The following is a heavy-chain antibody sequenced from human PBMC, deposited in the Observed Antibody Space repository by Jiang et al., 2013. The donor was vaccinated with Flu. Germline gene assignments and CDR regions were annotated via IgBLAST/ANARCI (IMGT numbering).Heavy chain of an antibody. J-gene: IGHJ4*02. D-gene: IGHD3-10*01. CDR1: GGSFISEKSY. V-gene: IGHV4-39*07. CDR3: ASQHWGQWWWGVIICPT. CDR2: IYYSGTT. Sequence: GSGLVKPSETLSLRCSVSGGSFISEKSYWGWIRQPPGKGLEWIGSIYYSGTTYYNPSLKSRVTMSADTSKKQFSLRLTSVTAADTAVYYCASQHWGQWWWGVIICPTWGQGRPWSPSP.